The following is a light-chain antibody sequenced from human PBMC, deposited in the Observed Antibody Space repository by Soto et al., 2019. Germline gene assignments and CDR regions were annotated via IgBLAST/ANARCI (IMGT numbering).Light chain of an antibody. CDR1: QSVSSSN. CDR3: QQDGSSPAVT. J-gene: IGKJ4*01. V-gene: IGKV3-20*01. CDR2: GAS. Sequence: ELVLTQSPGTLSLSPGERATLSCRASQSVSSSNLAWYQQKPGQAPRLLIYGASSRATGIPDRISGSGSGTDFTLSISRLEPEDFAVYYCQQDGSSPAVTFGGGTKVEIK.